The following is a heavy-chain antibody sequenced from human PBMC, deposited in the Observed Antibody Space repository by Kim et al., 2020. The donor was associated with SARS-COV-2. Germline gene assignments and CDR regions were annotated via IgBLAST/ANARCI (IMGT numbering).Heavy chain of an antibody. CDR1: GGTIGVSPYY. CDR3: ARHGTYYYDNGGYSNGFDP. D-gene: IGHD3-22*01. CDR2: ATTYCYNSGTA. J-gene: IGHJ5*02. V-gene: IGHV4-39*01. Sequence: SETLSLTCSVSGGTIGVSPYYWGWIRQSPGQGLEWIVSATTYCYNSGTAYYNPSLTGRLTISLDTSRNQFSLKFSSVTAADTAVYYFARHGTYYYDNGGYSNGFDPWGQGTLVTVSS.